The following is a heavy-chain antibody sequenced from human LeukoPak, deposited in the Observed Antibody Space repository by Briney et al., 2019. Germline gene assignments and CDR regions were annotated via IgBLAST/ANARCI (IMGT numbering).Heavy chain of an antibody. V-gene: IGHV3-11*01. J-gene: IGHJ4*02. CDR1: GFTFSDYY. CDR2: ISSSGSTI. CDR3: ARDRGTSSEVFDY. D-gene: IGHD2-2*01. Sequence: GGSLRLSCAASGFTFSDYYITWIRQAPGKGLEWVSYISSSGSTIYYADSVKGRFTISRDNARNPLYLQMNSLRVEDTAVYYCARDRGTSSEVFDYWGQGTLVTVSS.